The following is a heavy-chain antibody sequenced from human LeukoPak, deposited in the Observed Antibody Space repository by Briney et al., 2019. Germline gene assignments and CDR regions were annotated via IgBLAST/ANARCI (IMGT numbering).Heavy chain of an antibody. CDR2: ISSSSSYT. CDR1: GFTFSRYS. Sequence: PGGSLRLSCAASGFTFSRYSMNWFRQFPWKGLEWVSSISSSSSYTYYADSVKGRFTSSRDNAKNSLYLQMNSLGAEDTAVYYCARGEYGIVAAGNDYWGQGTLVTVSS. D-gene: IGHD1-26*01. V-gene: IGHV3-21*01. J-gene: IGHJ4*02. CDR3: ARGEYGIVAAGNDY.